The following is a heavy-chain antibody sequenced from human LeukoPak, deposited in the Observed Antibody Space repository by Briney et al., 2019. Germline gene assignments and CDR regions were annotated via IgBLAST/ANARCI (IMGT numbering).Heavy chain of an antibody. CDR2: ISDSGGST. V-gene: IGHV3-23*01. CDR1: GFTFSSYA. CDR3: AKGRGVVSPDDY. J-gene: IGHJ4*02. D-gene: IGHD4-23*01. Sequence: GGSLRLSCAASGFTFSSYAMTWVRQAPGKGLEWVSAISDSGGSTYYADSVKGRFTISRDNSKNTLYLQMNSLRVEDTAVYYCAKGRGVVSPDDYWGQGTLVTVSS.